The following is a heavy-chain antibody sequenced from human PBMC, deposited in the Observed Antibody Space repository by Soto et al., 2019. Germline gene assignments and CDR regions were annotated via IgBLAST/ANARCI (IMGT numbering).Heavy chain of an antibody. Sequence: GGSLRLSCAGSGFIFGHYAMTWVRQAPGKGLEWISAISGRGDSTYYADAVKGRFTISRDNSKNTLYLQMNSLRFDDTAVYYCAKALDGIDDYFYAMDVWGQGTTVTVSS. CDR1: GFIFGHYA. D-gene: IGHD1-1*01. CDR2: ISGRGDST. V-gene: IGHV3-23*01. CDR3: AKALDGIDDYFYAMDV. J-gene: IGHJ6*02.